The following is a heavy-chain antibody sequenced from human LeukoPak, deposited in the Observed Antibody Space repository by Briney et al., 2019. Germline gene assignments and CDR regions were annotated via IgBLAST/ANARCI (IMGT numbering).Heavy chain of an antibody. Sequence: SVRVSCKASGGTFRTYSVTWVRQAPGQGLERMGGIIPIFGTPNYAQKFQGRVKVTTDDATGTAYMELSSLMSEDTAIYYCARVDRYHFYLDVWGKGTPVTVSS. V-gene: IGHV1-69*05. CDR2: IIPIFGTP. CDR3: ARVDRYHFYLDV. CDR1: GGTFRTYS. J-gene: IGHJ6*03.